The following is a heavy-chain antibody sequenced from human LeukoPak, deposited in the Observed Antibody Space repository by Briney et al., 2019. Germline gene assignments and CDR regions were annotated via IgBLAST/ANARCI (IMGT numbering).Heavy chain of an antibody. CDR2: ISYDGSNK. D-gene: IGHD2-2*02. CDR1: GFNFRIYG. J-gene: IGHJ4*02. CDR3: ARDRCSSTSCYTHYFDY. Sequence: GGSLRLSCAVSGFNFRIYGMHWVRQAPGKRLEWVAVISYDGSNKYYADSVKGRFTISGDTSKNTLYLQMNSLRAEDTAVYYCARDRCSSTSCYTHYFDYWGQGTLVTVSS. V-gene: IGHV3-30-3*01.